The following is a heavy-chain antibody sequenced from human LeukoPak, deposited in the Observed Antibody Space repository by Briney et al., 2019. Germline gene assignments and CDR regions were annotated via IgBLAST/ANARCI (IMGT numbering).Heavy chain of an antibody. CDR2: IYTSGNT. V-gene: IGHV4-4*07. CDR1: GGSISSNY. J-gene: IGHJ6*02. CDR3: ARDRGYCSGGSCYYYGMDV. Sequence: SETLSLTCSVSGGSISSNYWSWIRQPAGKGLEWIGRIYTSGNTNYNPSLKSRVTVSLDTSKNHFSLKLSSVTAADTAVYYCARDRGYCSGGSCYYYGMDVWGQGTTVTVSS. D-gene: IGHD2-15*01.